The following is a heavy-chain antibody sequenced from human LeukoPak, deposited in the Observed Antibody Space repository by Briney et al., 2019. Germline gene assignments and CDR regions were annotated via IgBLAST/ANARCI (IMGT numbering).Heavy chain of an antibody. CDR3: AVTRYSSSSDY. D-gene: IGHD6-6*01. Sequence: SVKVSCKASGYTFTSYGISWVRQAPGQGLEWMGGIIPIFGTANYAQKFQGRVTITADESTSTAYMELSSLRSEDTAVYYCAVTRYSSSSDYWGQGTLVTVSS. J-gene: IGHJ4*02. CDR2: IIPIFGTA. CDR1: GYTFTSYG. V-gene: IGHV1-69*13.